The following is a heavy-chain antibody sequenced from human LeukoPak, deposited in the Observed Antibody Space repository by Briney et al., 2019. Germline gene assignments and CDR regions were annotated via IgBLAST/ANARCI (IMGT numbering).Heavy chain of an antibody. CDR3: ARAWIMVTSHLDF. CDR2: ISAHDGNT. V-gene: IGHV1-18*01. Sequence: ASVKVSCKASGYTFTNHGITWVRQAPGQGLEWMGWISAHDGNTNYAQKLQGRVTMTTDTSTSIDYMELRSLRSDDTAMYYCARAWIMVTSHLDFWGQGTLVTVSS. CDR1: GYTFTNHG. D-gene: IGHD2-21*02. J-gene: IGHJ4*02.